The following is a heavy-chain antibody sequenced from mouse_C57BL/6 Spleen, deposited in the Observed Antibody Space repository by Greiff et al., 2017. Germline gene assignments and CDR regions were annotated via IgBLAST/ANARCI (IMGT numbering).Heavy chain of an antibody. V-gene: IGHV1-75*01. CDR3: ASYEYDDLYYYAMDY. D-gene: IGHD2-4*01. CDR2: IFPGSGST. Sequence: QVQLQQSGPELVKPGASVKISCKASGYTFTDYYINWVKQRPGQGLEWIGWIFPGSGSTYYNEKFKGKATLTVANSYSTAYMLLSSLTSKNSAVYFCASYEYDDLYYYAMDYWGQGTSGTVSS. CDR1: GYTFTDYY. J-gene: IGHJ4*01.